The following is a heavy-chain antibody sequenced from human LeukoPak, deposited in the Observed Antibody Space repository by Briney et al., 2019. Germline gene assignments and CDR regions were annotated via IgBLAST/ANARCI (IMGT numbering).Heavy chain of an antibody. CDR3: ARGASCGGDCYWEDYYYYGTDV. CDR2: INDSGTT. J-gene: IGHJ6*02. V-gene: IGHV4-34*01. CDR1: GESFSGYY. D-gene: IGHD2-21*02. Sequence: SETLSLTCAVYGESFSGYYWSWIRQPPGKGLEWIGEINDSGTTNYNPSLKSRVTISIDSSKNQFSLKLSSVTAADTAVYYCARGASCGGDCYWEDYYYYGTDVWGQGTTVTISS.